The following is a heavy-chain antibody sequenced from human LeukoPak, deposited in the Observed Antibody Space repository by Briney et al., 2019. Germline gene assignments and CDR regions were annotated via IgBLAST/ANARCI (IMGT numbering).Heavy chain of an antibody. CDR3: ASRSTPYYYYGMDV. CDR2: MNPNSGNT. J-gene: IGHJ6*02. Sequence: ASVKVSCKASGYTFTSYDINWVRQATGQGLEWMGWMNPNSGNTGYAQKFQGRVTMTRNTSISTAYMELSSLRSEDTAVYYCASRSTPYYYYGMDVWGQGTTATVSS. CDR1: GYTFTSYD. V-gene: IGHV1-8*01.